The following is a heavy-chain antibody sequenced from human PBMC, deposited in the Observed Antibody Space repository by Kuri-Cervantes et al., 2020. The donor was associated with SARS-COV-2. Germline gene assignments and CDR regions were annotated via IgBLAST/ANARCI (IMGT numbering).Heavy chain of an antibody. Sequence: GESLKISCAASGFTFSSYSMNWVRQAPGKGLEWVSSISSSSSYIYYADSVKGRFTISRDNAKNSLYLQMNSLRAEDMAVYYCASLTGFNWFDPWGQGTLVTVSS. J-gene: IGHJ5*02. CDR2: ISSSSSYI. CDR3: ASLTGFNWFDP. CDR1: GFTFSSYS. V-gene: IGHV3-21*01. D-gene: IGHD3-10*01.